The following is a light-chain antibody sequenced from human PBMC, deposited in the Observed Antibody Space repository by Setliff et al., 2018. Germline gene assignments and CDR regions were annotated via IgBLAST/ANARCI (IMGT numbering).Light chain of an antibody. CDR3: SSYISSSTLV. V-gene: IGLV2-14*01. CDR1: SSDVGGYNY. CDR2: DVT. J-gene: IGLJ1*01. Sequence: QSVLTQPDSVSGSPGQSITISCTGASSDVGGYNYVSWYQQHPGKAPKVMIYDVTKRPSGVSDRFSGSKSGNTASLTISGLQAEDEADYYCSSYISSSTLVFGTGTKGTVL.